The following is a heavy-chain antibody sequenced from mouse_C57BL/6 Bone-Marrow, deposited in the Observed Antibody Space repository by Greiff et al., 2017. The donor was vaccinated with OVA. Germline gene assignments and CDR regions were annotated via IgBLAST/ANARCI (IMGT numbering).Heavy chain of an antibody. Sequence: QVQLQQSGAELVRPGASVKLSCKASGYTFTDYYINWVKQRPGQGLEWIARIYPGSGNTYYNEKFKGKATLTAEKSSSTAYMQLSSLTSEDSAVYFCARYEGLRRGDYFDYWGQGTTLTVSS. J-gene: IGHJ2*01. D-gene: IGHD2-4*01. CDR3: ARYEGLRRGDYFDY. CDR2: IYPGSGNT. CDR1: GYTFTDYY. V-gene: IGHV1-76*01.